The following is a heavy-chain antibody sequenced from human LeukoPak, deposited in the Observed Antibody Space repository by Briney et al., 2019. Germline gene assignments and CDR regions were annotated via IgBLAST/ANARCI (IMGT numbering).Heavy chain of an antibody. J-gene: IGHJ4*02. V-gene: IGHV4-4*07. CDR3: ARAVMKSGYDSASGYSSGWYDLDY. CDR2: IYTSGST. CDR1: GGSMSSYY. Sequence: SETLSLTCTVSGGSMSSYYWSWIRQPAGKGLEWIGRIYTSGSTNYNPSLKSRVSMSVDTSKNQFSLRLSSVTAADTAVYYCARAVMKSGYDSASGYSSGWYDLDYWGQGTLVTVSS. D-gene: IGHD6-19*01.